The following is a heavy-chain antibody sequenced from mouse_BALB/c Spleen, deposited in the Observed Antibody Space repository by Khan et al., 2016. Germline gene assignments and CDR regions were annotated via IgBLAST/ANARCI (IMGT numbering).Heavy chain of an antibody. CDR3: AKNDGNYYAMDY. J-gene: IGHJ4*01. D-gene: IGHD2-1*01. CDR1: GFSLTSYG. Sequence: QVQLKESGPSLVQPSQSLSITCTVSGFSLTSYGVHWVRQSPGKGLEWLGVIWRGGSTDYNAAFMSRLSITKDNSKSQVFFKMNSLQADDTAIYYCAKNDGNYYAMDYWGQGTSVTVSS. CDR2: IWRGGST. V-gene: IGHV2-5-1*01.